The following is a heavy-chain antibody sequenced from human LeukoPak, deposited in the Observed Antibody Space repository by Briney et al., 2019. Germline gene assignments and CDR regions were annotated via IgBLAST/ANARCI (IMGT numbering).Heavy chain of an antibody. CDR3: AKFGGALLWFGFDY. CDR2: ISGSGGST. Sequence: GGSLRLSCAASGFTFSSYAMSWVRQAPGKGLEWVSAISGSGGSTYYADSVKGRFTISRDNSKNTLYLQMDSLRAEDTAVYYCAKFGGALLWFGFDYWGQGTLVTVSS. J-gene: IGHJ4*02. CDR1: GFTFSSYA. D-gene: IGHD3-10*01. V-gene: IGHV3-23*01.